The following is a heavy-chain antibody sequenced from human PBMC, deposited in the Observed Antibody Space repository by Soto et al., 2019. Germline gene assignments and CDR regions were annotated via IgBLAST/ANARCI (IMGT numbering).Heavy chain of an antibody. CDR1: WVTFFYAR. CDR3: TTDSYITVTPVRLDY. CDR2: VKSKTHGGTT. J-gene: IGHJ4*01. D-gene: IGHD4-4*01. Sequence: GGSLRLSCASPWVTFFYARVKWVPPAPRKGLEWVGRVKSKTHGGTTDFAASVKGRFAISRDDSISMAFMRMNSLKIEDTAVYYCTTDSYITVTPVRLDYWGHGTLVTVSS. V-gene: IGHV3-15*07.